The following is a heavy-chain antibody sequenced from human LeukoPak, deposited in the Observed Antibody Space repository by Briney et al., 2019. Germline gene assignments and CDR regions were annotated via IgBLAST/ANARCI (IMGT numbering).Heavy chain of an antibody. D-gene: IGHD3-3*01. CDR3: ASFESGYLY. Sequence: WASVKVSCKASGYTFTYRYLHWVRQAPGQALEWMGWITPFNGNTNYAQKFQDRVTITRDRFMSTAYMELSSLRSEDTAMYYCASFESGYLYWGQGTLVTVSS. CDR2: ITPFNGNT. CDR1: GYTFTYRY. J-gene: IGHJ4*02. V-gene: IGHV1-45*02.